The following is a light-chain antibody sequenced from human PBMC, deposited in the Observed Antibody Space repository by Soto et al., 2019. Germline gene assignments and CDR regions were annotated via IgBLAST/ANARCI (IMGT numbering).Light chain of an antibody. V-gene: IGKV3-20*01. J-gene: IGKJ1*01. CDR2: ETS. Sequence: EIVLAQAPDTLSSFPGDRATLPSRASQYINTRLAWYQHRPGQAPRLLIYETSIRATGIPDRFSSSGCATYFTLTSSRQAHEDLAVYCCQQYGTSGTFGQGTNVDIK. CDR3: QQYGTSGT. CDR1: QYINTR.